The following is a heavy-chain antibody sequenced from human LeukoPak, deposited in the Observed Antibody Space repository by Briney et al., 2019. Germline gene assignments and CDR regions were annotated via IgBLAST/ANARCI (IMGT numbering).Heavy chain of an antibody. V-gene: IGHV3-21*01. Sequence: GGSLRLSCAASGFTFSSYSMNWVRQAPGKGLGWVSSISSSSSYIYYADSVKGRFTISRDNAKNSLYLQMNSLRAEDTAVYYCARWGYSSSGPQMDVWGKGTTVTVSS. CDR3: ARWGYSSSGPQMDV. CDR2: ISSSSSYI. J-gene: IGHJ6*04. D-gene: IGHD6-6*01. CDR1: GFTFSSYS.